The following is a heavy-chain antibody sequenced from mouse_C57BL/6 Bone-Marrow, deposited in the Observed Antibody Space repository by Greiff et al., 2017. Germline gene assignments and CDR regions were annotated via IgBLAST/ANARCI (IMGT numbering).Heavy chain of an antibody. J-gene: IGHJ1*03. V-gene: IGHV1-81*01. CDR1: GYTFTSYG. D-gene: IGHD1-1*01. CDR3: ARRFITTVVRYFDV. CDR2: IYPRSGNT. Sequence: QVQLKQSGAELARPGASVKLSCKASGYTFTSYGISWVKQRTGQGLEWIGEIYPRSGNTYYNEKFKGKATLTADKSSSTAYMELRSLTSEDSAVYFCARRFITTVVRYFDVWGTGTTVTVSS.